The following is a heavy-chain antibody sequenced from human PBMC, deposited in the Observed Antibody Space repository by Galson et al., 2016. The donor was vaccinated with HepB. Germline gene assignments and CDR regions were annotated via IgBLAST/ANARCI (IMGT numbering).Heavy chain of an antibody. CDR2: ISNDGRDI. Sequence: SLRLSCAASRFTFSNYAMNWVRQAPGKGLEWVAVISNDGRDIHYADSVKGRFTISRDKSKNTLYLQMSSLRAEDTAVYYCAKDSRRAEYSYGSRYFDYWGHGTLVTVSS. CDR1: RFTFSNYA. D-gene: IGHD5-18*01. J-gene: IGHJ4*01. V-gene: IGHV3-30*18. CDR3: AKDSRRAEYSYGSRYFDY.